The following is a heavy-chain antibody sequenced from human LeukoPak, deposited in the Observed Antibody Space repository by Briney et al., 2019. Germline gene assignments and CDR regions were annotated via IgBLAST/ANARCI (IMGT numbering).Heavy chain of an antibody. CDR2: MYLSGTT. D-gene: IGHD2-15*01. CDR3: AGLVGRYCSGPYYYYFDY. J-gene: IGHJ4*02. V-gene: IGHV4-4*02. CDR1: GDSINSLDL. Sequence: SETLSLTCTVSGDSINSLDLWSWVRQPPEKGLEWIGEMYLSGTTHSNPSVKSRVTISIDKSKNQFFLNLSSVTAADTAVYYCAGLVGRYCSGPYYYYFDYWGQGTLVTVSS.